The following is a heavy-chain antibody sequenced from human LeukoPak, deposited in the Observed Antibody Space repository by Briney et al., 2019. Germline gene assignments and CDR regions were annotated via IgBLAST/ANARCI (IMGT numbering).Heavy chain of an antibody. CDR3: ARCYYDGSGYPLDY. CDR1: GGSISSGDYY. V-gene: IGHV4-30-4*01. Sequence: SQTLSLTCTVSGGSISSGDYYWSWTRQPPGKGLEYIGYIYYSGSTYYNPSLKSRVTISVDPSRTQFSLKLSSVTAADTAVYYCARCYYDGSGYPLDYWGQGTLVTVSS. J-gene: IGHJ4*02. CDR2: IYYSGST. D-gene: IGHD3-22*01.